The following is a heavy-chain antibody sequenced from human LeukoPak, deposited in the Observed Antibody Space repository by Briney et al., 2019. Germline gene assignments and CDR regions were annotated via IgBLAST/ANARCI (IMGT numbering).Heavy chain of an antibody. CDR1: GYTFTSYG. CDR3: ARAFSASKSCDY. D-gene: IGHD6-19*01. J-gene: IGHJ4*02. CDR2: ISAYNGNT. Sequence: ASVRVSCKASGYTFTSYGISWVRQAPGQGLEWMGWISAYNGNTNYAQKLQDRVTLTTDTSTSTVYMELRSLRSDDTAVYYCARAFSASKSCDYWGQGTLVTVSS. V-gene: IGHV1-18*01.